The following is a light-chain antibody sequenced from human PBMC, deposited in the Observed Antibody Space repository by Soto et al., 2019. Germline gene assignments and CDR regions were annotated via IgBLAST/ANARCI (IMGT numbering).Light chain of an antibody. Sequence: DIQMTQSPSSLSASVGDRVTITCRASQSISRFLNWYQQKSGKPPQLLIYAASSLQSGVPSRFSGSGSGTDFTLTISSLQPEDFATYYCQQTYITPPWTFGKGSKVEIK. CDR2: AAS. V-gene: IGKV1-39*01. J-gene: IGKJ1*01. CDR1: QSISRF. CDR3: QQTYITPPWT.